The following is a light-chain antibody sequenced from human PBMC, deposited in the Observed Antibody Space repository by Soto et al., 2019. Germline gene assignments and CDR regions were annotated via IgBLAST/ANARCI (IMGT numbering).Light chain of an antibody. J-gene: IGLJ2*01. CDR3: ASWDDGLSVVV. V-gene: IGLV1-47*01. Sequence: QSVVTQPPSASGTPGQRVTISCSGSSSNIGSNYVYWYQQFPGTAPKLLIHRNNQRSSGVPDRFSGSKSGTSASLAISGLRSEDEADYYCASWDDGLSVVVFGGGTKLTVL. CDR2: RNN. CDR1: SSNIGSNY.